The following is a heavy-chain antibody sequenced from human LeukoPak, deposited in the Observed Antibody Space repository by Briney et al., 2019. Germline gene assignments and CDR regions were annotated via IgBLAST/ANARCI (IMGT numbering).Heavy chain of an antibody. D-gene: IGHD1-26*01. Sequence: ASVTVSCKASGYTFTGYYMHWVRQAPGQGLEWMGWINPNSGGTNYAQKFQGWVTMTRDTSISTAYMELSRLRSDDTAVYYCARARGSYPTDYWGQGTLVTVSS. J-gene: IGHJ4*02. CDR1: GYTFTGYY. CDR2: INPNSGGT. CDR3: ARARGSYPTDY. V-gene: IGHV1-2*04.